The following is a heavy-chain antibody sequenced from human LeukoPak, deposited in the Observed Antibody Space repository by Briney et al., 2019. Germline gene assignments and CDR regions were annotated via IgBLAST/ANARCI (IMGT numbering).Heavy chain of an antibody. D-gene: IGHD3-22*01. J-gene: IGHJ3*02. CDR3: ARASGSYYYDSSGYYAFDI. Sequence: ASVKVSCKASGYTFTGYYMHWVRQAPGQGLEWMGRINPNSGGTNYAQKFQGRVTMTRDTSISTAYMELSGLRSDDTAVYYCARASGSYYYDSSGYYAFDIWGQGTMVTVSS. CDR1: GYTFTGYY. V-gene: IGHV1-2*06. CDR2: INPNSGGT.